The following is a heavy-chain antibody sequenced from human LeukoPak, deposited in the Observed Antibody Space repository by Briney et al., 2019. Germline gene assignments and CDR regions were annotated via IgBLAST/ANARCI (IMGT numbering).Heavy chain of an antibody. V-gene: IGHV3-30*18. J-gene: IGHJ4*02. CDR1: GFTFSSYG. CDR2: ISYDGSNK. D-gene: IGHD3-10*01. CDR3: AKDGELLWFGESLFYFDY. Sequence: SLRLSCAASGFTFSSYGMHWVRQAPGKGLEWVAVISYDGSNKYYADSVKGRFTISRDNSKNTLYLQMNSLRAEDTAVYYCAKDGELLWFGESLFYFDYWGQGTLVTVSS.